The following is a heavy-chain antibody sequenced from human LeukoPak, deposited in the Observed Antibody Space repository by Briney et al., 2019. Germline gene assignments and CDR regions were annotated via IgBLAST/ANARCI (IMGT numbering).Heavy chain of an antibody. CDR3: AREFWGTMVRGAAMDV. Sequence: GASVKVSCKASGGTLSSYTINWVRQAPGEGLEWMGTIIPAFGIPNYAQRFKDRATITADKSTSTAYMELSSLRSEDTAVYYCAREFWGTMVRGAAMDVWGQGTTVTVSS. V-gene: IGHV1-69*02. J-gene: IGHJ6*02. D-gene: IGHD3-10*01. CDR2: IIPAFGIP. CDR1: GGTLSSYT.